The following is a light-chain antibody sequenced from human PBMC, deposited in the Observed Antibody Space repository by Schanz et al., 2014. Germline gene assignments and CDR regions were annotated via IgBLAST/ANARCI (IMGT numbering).Light chain of an antibody. Sequence: DIVLTQSPGTLSLSPGERAPLSCRASQSVSSNLAWYQQKPGQAPRLLIYGASTRATGIPARFSGSGSGTEFTLTISSLQSEDFAVYYCQQYHTSRTFGQGTKVEI. J-gene: IGKJ1*01. CDR3: QQYHTSRT. CDR2: GAS. CDR1: QSVSSN. V-gene: IGKV3-15*01.